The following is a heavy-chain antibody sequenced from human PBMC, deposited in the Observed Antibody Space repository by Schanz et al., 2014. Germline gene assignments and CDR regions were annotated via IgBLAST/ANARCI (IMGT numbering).Heavy chain of an antibody. Sequence: QVQLVDSGGGLVKPGGSLRLSCTASGFPFSDYFMAWIRQPPGRGLEWVSYIGNGGVTIYYADSVKGRFTISRDNSKNSLYLQMNSLRAEDTAVYFCAKKVPAYKPFDSWGQGTLVTVSS. CDR2: IGNGGVTI. J-gene: IGHJ4*02. D-gene: IGHD1-1*01. CDR1: GFPFSDYF. CDR3: AKKVPAYKPFDS. V-gene: IGHV3-11*01.